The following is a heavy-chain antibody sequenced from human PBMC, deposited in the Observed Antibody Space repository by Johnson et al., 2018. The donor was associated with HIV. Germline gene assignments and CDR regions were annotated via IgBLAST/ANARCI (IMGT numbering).Heavy chain of an antibody. D-gene: IGHD3-22*01. J-gene: IGHJ3*02. CDR1: GFTFSNAW. CDR2: IKSKTDCGTT. CDR3: ARDPELDYFDNRAFDI. Sequence: VQLVESGGGLVKPGVPLRLSCAASGFTFSNAWMNWVRQAPGNGLEWVGRIKSKTDCGTTDYAAPVKGRFTISRDNAKNSLYPQMNSLRAEDTAVYYCARDPELDYFDNRAFDIWGQGTMVTVSS. V-gene: IGHV3-15*01.